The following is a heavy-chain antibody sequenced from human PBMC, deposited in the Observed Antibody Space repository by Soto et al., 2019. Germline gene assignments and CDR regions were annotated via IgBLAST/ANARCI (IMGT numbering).Heavy chain of an antibody. CDR3: AREGAMVDDAFDI. V-gene: IGHV3-30-3*01. Sequence: GGSLRLSCAASGFTFSSYAMHWVRQAPGKGLEWVAVISYDGSNKYYADSVKGRFTISRDNSKNTLYLQMNSLRAEDTAVYYCAREGAMVDDAFDIWGQGTMVT. J-gene: IGHJ3*02. D-gene: IGHD5-18*01. CDR1: GFTFSSYA. CDR2: ISYDGSNK.